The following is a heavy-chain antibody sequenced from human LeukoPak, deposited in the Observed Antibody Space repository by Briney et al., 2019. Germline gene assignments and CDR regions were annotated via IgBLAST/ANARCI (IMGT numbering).Heavy chain of an antibody. D-gene: IGHD3-10*01. Sequence: GGTLRLSCAASGFTFSRNGMTWVRQAPGKGLEWVSAISGSGGNTYYADSVKGRFTISRDNSKNTLYLQMNSLRAEDTAVYYCAKDHRAGSYDYWGQGTLVTVSS. CDR2: ISGSGGNT. CDR1: GFTFSRNG. V-gene: IGHV3-23*01. CDR3: AKDHRAGSYDY. J-gene: IGHJ4*02.